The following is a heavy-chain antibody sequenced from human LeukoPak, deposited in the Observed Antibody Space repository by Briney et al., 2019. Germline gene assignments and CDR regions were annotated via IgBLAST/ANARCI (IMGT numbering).Heavy chain of an antibody. CDR1: GFTFSSYW. D-gene: IGHD3-22*01. Sequence: GGSLRLSCAASGFTFSSYWMSWVRQAPGKGLEWVANIKQDGSEKYYVDSVKGRFTISRDNAKNSLYLQMNSLRAEDTAVYYCARDLRVDSSGSTIDYWGQGTLVTVSS. V-gene: IGHV3-7*01. CDR3: ARDLRVDSSGSTIDY. CDR2: IKQDGSEK. J-gene: IGHJ4*02.